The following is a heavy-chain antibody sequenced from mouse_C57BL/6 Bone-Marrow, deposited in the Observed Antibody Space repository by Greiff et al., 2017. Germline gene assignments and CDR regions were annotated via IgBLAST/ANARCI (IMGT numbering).Heavy chain of an antibody. D-gene: IGHD1-1*01. J-gene: IGHJ2*01. CDR3: ARSGYSYGSLDY. V-gene: IGHV1-20*01. Sequence: EVQLQQSGPELVKPGDSVKISCKASGYSFTGYFMNWVMQSHGKSLEWIGRINPYNGDTFYNQKFKGKATLTVDNSSSTAHMELRSLTSEDSAVYYGARSGYSYGSLDYWGQGTTLTVSS. CDR1: GYSFTGYF. CDR2: INPYNGDT.